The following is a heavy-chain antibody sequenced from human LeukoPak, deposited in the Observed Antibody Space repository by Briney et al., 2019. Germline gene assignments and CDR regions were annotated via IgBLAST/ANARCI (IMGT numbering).Heavy chain of an antibody. CDR1: GFTFSSYA. V-gene: IGHV3-30*04. CDR3: ARSMALGYDFWSGYYRDDYFDY. Sequence: GGSLRLSCAASGFTFSSYAMHWVRQAPGKGLEWVAVISYDGSNKYYADSVKGRFTISRDNSKNTLYLQVNSLRAEDTAVYYCARSMALGYDFWSGYYRDDYFDYWGQGTLVTVSS. J-gene: IGHJ4*02. CDR2: ISYDGSNK. D-gene: IGHD3-3*01.